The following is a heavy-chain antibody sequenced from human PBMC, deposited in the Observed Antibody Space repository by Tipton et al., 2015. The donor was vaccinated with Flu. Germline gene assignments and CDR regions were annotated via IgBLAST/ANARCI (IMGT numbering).Heavy chain of an antibody. CDR3: ASVTNNYESLEF. J-gene: IGHJ1*01. V-gene: IGHV4-38-2*02. CDR1: GFSISSGYY. Sequence: TLSLTCTVSGFSISSGYYWAWIRQSPGKGLEWIGSIYHIGSTYYNPSLKSRVTISVDTSKDQFSLRLTSVTAADTALYYCASVTNNYESLEFWGQGTLVTVSS. D-gene: IGHD3-22*01. CDR2: IYHIGST.